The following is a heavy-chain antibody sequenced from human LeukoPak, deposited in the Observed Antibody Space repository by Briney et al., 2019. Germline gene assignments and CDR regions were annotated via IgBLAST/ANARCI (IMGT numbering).Heavy chain of an antibody. CDR2: INSDGSST. CDR1: GFTFSTYW. Sequence: PGGSLRLSCAASGFTFSTYWMHWVRQAPGKGLVWVSRINSDGSSTNYADSVKGRFTISRDSAENTLYLQMNSLRAEDTAVYYCATQPGSDYWGQGTLVTVSS. V-gene: IGHV3-74*01. D-gene: IGHD3-10*01. J-gene: IGHJ4*02. CDR3: ATQPGSDY.